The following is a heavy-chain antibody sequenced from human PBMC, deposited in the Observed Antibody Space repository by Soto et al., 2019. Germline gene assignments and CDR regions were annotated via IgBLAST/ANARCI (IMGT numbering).Heavy chain of an antibody. CDR1: GFTFSSYA. CDR3: AKDHHGDFAFDI. J-gene: IGHJ3*02. D-gene: IGHD4-17*01. V-gene: IGHV3-23*01. CDR2: IIGSGGST. Sequence: EVQLLESGGGLVQPGGSLRLSCAASGFTFSSYAMSWVRQAPGKGLEWVSAIIGSGGSTYYADSVKGRFTIPRDNSKNPLYLQMNSLRAEDTTVYYCAKDHHGDFAFDIWGQGTMVTVSS.